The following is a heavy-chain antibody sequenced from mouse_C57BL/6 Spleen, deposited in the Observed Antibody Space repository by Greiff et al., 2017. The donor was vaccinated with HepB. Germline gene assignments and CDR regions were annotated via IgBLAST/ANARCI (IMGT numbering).Heavy chain of an antibody. D-gene: IGHD3-2*02. CDR3: APDSSGYGGAMDY. CDR1: GYTFTSYG. J-gene: IGHJ4*01. Sequence: VQLKESGAELARPGASVKLSCKASGYTFTSYGISWVKQRTGQGLEWIGEIYPRSGNTYYNEKFKGKATLTADKSSSTAYMELRSLTSEDSAVYFCAPDSSGYGGAMDYWGQGTSVTVSS. CDR2: IYPRSGNT. V-gene: IGHV1-81*01.